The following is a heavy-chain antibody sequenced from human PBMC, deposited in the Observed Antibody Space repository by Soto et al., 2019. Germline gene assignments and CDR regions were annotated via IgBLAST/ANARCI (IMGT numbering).Heavy chain of an antibody. V-gene: IGHV1-46*01. CDR3: ARGAGGSGSYYLSSWFDP. CDR2: INPSGGST. J-gene: IGHJ5*02. CDR1: GYTFTSYY. Sequence: GASVKGSCKASGYTFTSYYMHWVRQAPGQGLEWMGIINPSGGSTSYAQKSQGRVTMTRDTSTSTVYMELSSLRSEDTAVYYCARGAGGSGSYYLSSWFDPWGRVTLVPVS. D-gene: IGHD3-10*01.